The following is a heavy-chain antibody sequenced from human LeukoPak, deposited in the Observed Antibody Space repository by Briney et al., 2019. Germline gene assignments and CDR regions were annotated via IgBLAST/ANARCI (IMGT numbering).Heavy chain of an antibody. CDR1: GFTFNTYA. CDR2: ISPDGRTT. J-gene: IGHJ4*02. CDR3: VGGTSADY. Sequence: TGGSLRLSCAVSGFTFNTYAMHWVRQAPGKGLVWVSRISPDGRTTAHADSVKGRFTVSRDNAKNTLFLQMNSLRPEDTSLYYCVGGTSADYWGQGTLVTVSS. D-gene: IGHD4-23*01. V-gene: IGHV3-74*01.